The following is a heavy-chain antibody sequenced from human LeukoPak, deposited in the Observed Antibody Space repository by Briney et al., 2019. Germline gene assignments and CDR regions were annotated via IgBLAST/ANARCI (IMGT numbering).Heavy chain of an antibody. CDR3: ARGAVAGTFDY. V-gene: IGHV3-21*01. J-gene: IGHJ4*02. D-gene: IGHD6-19*01. CDR2: ISSSSSYI. Sequence: GGSLRLSCAASGFTFSSYSMNWVRQAPGKGLEWVSSISSSSSYIYYADSVKGRFTISRDNAKNSLYLQMNSLRAEDTAVYYCARGAVAGTFDYWGQGTLVTVTS. CDR1: GFTFSSYS.